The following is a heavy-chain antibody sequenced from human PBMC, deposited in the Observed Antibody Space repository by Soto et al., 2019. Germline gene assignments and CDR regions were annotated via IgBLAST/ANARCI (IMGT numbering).Heavy chain of an antibody. CDR3: ARDQFSAETYTHGMDV. D-gene: IGHD3-3*02. J-gene: IGHJ6*02. CDR2: ISSSSSTI. CDR1: GFTFSSYS. Sequence: QSGGSLRLSCAASGFTFSSYSMNWVRQAPGKGLEWVSYISSSSSTIYYADSVKGRFTISRDNAKNSLYLQMNSLRDEDTAVYYCARDQFSAETYTHGMDVWGQGTTVTVSS. V-gene: IGHV3-48*02.